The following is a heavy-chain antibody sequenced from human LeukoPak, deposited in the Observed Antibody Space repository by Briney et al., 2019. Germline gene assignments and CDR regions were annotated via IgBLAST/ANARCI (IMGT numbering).Heavy chain of an antibody. J-gene: IGHJ4*02. CDR3: AYSSGSTFDY. Sequence: SSETLSLTCTVPGGSISSYYWSWIRQPPGKGLEWIGYIYYSGSTNYNPSLKSRVTISVDTSKNQFSLKLSSVTAADTAVYYCAYSSGSTFDYWGQGTLVTVSS. V-gene: IGHV4-59*01. D-gene: IGHD6-19*01. CDR1: GGSISSYY. CDR2: IYYSGST.